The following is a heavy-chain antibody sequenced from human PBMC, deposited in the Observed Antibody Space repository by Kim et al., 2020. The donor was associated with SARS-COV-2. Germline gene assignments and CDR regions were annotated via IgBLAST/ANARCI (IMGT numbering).Heavy chain of an antibody. D-gene: IGHD1-26*01. CDR2: ISSSSSYT. V-gene: IGHV3-11*05. Sequence: GGSLRLSCAASGFTFSDYYMSWIRQAPGKGLEWVSYISSSSSYTNYADSVKGRFTISRDNAKNSLYLQMNSLRAEDTAVYYCAREEWELQEGFDYWGQGTLVTVSS. CDR1: GFTFSDYY. J-gene: IGHJ4*02. CDR3: AREEWELQEGFDY.